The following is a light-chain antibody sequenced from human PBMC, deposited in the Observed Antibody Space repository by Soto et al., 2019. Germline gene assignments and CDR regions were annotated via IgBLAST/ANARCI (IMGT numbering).Light chain of an antibody. CDR3: QQYNSYEIT. J-gene: IGKJ5*01. V-gene: IGKV1-5*01. Sequence: DIQMTQSPSTLSASVGDRVTITCRASQTISTWLAWYQQKPGKAPKLLIYDASSLESGVPSRFSASGSGTEFTLTISSLQPDYFATYYCQQYNSYEITFGQGTRLEIK. CDR2: DAS. CDR1: QTISTW.